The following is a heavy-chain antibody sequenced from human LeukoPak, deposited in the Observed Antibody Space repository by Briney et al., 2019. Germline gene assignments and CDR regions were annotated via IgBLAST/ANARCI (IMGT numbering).Heavy chain of an antibody. D-gene: IGHD6-19*01. CDR2: IHDSGRT. J-gene: IGHJ4*02. V-gene: IGHV4-59*11. CDR3: ARGAGWYDY. Sequence: PSETLSLTCTVSGGSISSQYWSWLRQPPGKGLEWIAYIHDSGRTNYNPSLKSRLTISADTSKNQFSLKLSSVTAADTAVYYCARGAGWYDYWGQGTLVTVSS. CDR1: GGSISSQY.